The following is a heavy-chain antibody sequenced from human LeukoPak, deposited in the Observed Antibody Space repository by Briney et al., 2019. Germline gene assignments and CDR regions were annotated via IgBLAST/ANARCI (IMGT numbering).Heavy chain of an antibody. J-gene: IGHJ6*03. CDR1: GFRFLNFW. D-gene: IGHD2-2*01. CDR3: AGLKYCSTATCYAGSYYMDD. Sequence: GASLKISCKGSGFRFLNFWIGWVRPMPGKGLEWVGIFYSGDYDIRYSPSFQGQVTIAGDKSISTAYLQCSSLKDSDTARYYCAGLKYCSTATCYAGSYYMDDWGKQTTVTVAS. V-gene: IGHV5-51*01. CDR2: FYSGDYDI.